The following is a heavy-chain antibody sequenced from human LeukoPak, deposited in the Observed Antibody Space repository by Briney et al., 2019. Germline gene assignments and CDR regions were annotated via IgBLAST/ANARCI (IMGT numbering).Heavy chain of an antibody. V-gene: IGHV4-4*07. CDR3: ARRSYTYSSSWLYFDY. CDR2: IYTTGYT. D-gene: IGHD6-13*01. Sequence: SETLSLTCTVSGGSISSYYWNWIRQPAGRGLEWIGRIYTTGYTNYNHNPSLKSRVTMSVDTSKNQFSLRLSSVTAADTAVYYCARRSYTYSSSWLYFDYWGQGTLVTVSS. CDR1: GGSISSYY. J-gene: IGHJ4*02.